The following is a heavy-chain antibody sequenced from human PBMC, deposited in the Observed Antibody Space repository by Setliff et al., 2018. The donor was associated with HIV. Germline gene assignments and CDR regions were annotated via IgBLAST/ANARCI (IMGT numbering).Heavy chain of an antibody. V-gene: IGHV4-39*07. Sequence: PSETLSLTCSVSGGSISSGGYYWGWIRQPPGKGLEWIGNFFYSGSTYYNPSLKTRVTISVGTSKNLFSMKLTSVTAADTAVYHCARINNWDNWFDPWGQGTLVTVSS. CDR2: FFYSGST. D-gene: IGHD1-20*01. J-gene: IGHJ5*02. CDR3: ARINNWDNWFDP. CDR1: GGSISSGGYY.